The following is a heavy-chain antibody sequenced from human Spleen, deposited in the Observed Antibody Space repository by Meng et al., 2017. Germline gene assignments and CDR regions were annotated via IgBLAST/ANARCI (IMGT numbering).Heavy chain of an antibody. V-gene: IGHV1-2*06. CDR2: INPKSGDT. D-gene: IGHD6-13*01. J-gene: IGHJ4*02. CDR3: ARDEDISAAGKLFGDY. Sequence: VEVESPWVSVKVPRQASGYPFPDYWVHWVRRAPGQGLEWMGRINPKSGDTHYAQRFQGRVTMTGDTSISTAYMELSGLRSDDTAMYYCARDEDISAAGKLFGDYWGQGTLVTVSS. CDR1: GYPFPDYW.